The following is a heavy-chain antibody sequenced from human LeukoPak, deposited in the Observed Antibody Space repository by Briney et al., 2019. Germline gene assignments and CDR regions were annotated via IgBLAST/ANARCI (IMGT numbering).Heavy chain of an antibody. Sequence: PSETLSLTCTVSDGSISNYFWSWIRQAPGKGLEWIGYIYYNGETNCNPSLKSRVSISVDTSKSQFSLELSSVTAADTAVYYCARGRVPGGDWGQGTLVTVSS. CDR3: ARGRVPGGD. J-gene: IGHJ4*02. V-gene: IGHV4-59*01. D-gene: IGHD3-16*01. CDR2: IYYNGET. CDR1: DGSISNYF.